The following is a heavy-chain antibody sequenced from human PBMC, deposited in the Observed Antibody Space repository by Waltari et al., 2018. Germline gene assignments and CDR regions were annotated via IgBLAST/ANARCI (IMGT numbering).Heavy chain of an antibody. CDR1: GFTFSSFW. CDR2: IRGDGAGT. CDR3: ARASISRDTGNTFDS. J-gene: IGHJ4*02. Sequence: EVPLVESGGGLVRPGGSLRLSCAASGFTFSSFWMPWVRQAPGKGPQWVARIRGDGAGTHYADSVRGRFTISRDNANNMVYLQMNSLSDDDTATYFCARASISRDTGNTFDSWGQGNLVTVSS. V-gene: IGHV3-74*01. D-gene: IGHD5-18*01.